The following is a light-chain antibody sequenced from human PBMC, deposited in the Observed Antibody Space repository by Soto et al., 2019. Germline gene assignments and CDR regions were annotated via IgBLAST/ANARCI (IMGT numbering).Light chain of an antibody. V-gene: IGKV3-11*01. CDR3: QQRSSAIT. J-gene: IGKJ5*01. Sequence: EIVLTQSPATLSLSPGASATLSYRASQSVSSHLAWFQQRPGQAPRLLIYDASNRATGIPARFSGRGSGTDFTLTISSLEPEDFAVYYCQQRSSAITFGQGTRLENK. CDR1: QSVSSH. CDR2: DAS.